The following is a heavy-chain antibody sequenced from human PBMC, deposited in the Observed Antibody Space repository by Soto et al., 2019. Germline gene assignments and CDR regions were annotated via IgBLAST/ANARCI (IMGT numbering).Heavy chain of an antibody. CDR2: ISGSGDST. CDR3: AEDRLSRGSGDRFDP. J-gene: IGHJ5*02. D-gene: IGHD3-10*01. CDR1: GFTFGSYA. Sequence: EVQLLESGGGLVQPGGSLRLSCAASGFTFGSYAMSWVRQAPGKGLEWVSAISGSGDSTYYGDSVKGRFTISRDNSKDTLYLQMNSMRADYTAVYYRAEDRLSRGSGDRFDPWGQGTPVTVSS. V-gene: IGHV3-23*01.